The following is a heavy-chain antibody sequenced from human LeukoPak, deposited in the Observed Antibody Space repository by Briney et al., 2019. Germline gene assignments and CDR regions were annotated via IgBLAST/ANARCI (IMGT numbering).Heavy chain of an antibody. CDR2: IYYSGST. CDR1: SVSISSYC. D-gene: IGHD3-9*01. CDR3: ERITPYYDILTGYDYYYYMDV. Sequence: SETLSPTCTVSSVSISSYCWSWIRQPPGKGREWIGYIYYSGSTNDNTSLKSLVTISVDTSKNQFSLKLSYVIAADTAVYYCERITPYYDILTGYDYYYYMDVWGKGTTVTISS. J-gene: IGHJ6*03. V-gene: IGHV4-59*01.